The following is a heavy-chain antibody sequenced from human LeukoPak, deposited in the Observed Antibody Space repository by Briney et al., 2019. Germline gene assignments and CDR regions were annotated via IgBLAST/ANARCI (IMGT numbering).Heavy chain of an antibody. CDR2: IYYSGST. V-gene: IGHV4-59*01. J-gene: IGHJ4*02. Sequence: SETLSLTCTVSGGPISSYYWSWIRQPPGKGLEWIGYIYYSGSTNYNPSLKSRVTISVDTSKNQFSLKLSSVTAADTAVYYCARAFADYVWGSYRYTIFDYWGQGTLVTVSS. CDR1: GGPISSYY. D-gene: IGHD3-16*02. CDR3: ARAFADYVWGSYRYTIFDY.